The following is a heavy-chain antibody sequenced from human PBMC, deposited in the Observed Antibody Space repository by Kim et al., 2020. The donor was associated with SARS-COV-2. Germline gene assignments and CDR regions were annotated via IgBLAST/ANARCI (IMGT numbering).Heavy chain of an antibody. Sequence: ASVKVSCKASGYTFTSYGISWVRQAPGQGLEWMGWISAYNGNTNYAQKLQGRVTMTTDTSTSTAYMELRSLRSDDTAVYYCARTPPSYYYDSSGYYYFWGQGTLVTVSS. CDR3: ARTPPSYYYDSSGYYYF. V-gene: IGHV1-18*01. D-gene: IGHD3-22*01. J-gene: IGHJ4*02. CDR1: GYTFTSYG. CDR2: ISAYNGNT.